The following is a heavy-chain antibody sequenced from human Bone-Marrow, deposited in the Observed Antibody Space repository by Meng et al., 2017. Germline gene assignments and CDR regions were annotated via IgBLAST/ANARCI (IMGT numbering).Heavy chain of an antibody. D-gene: IGHD5-18*01. CDR1: GGSFSGYY. Sequence: VQLQQWGEGLLKPAETLSLLCAVYGGSFSGYYWSWIRQPPGKGLEWIGEINHSGSTNYNPSLKSRVTISVDTSKNQFSLKLSSVTAADTAVYYCARGSWLQLWLQDYWGQGTLVTVSS. CDR2: INHSGST. J-gene: IGHJ4*02. CDR3: ARGSWLQLWLQDY. V-gene: IGHV4-34*01.